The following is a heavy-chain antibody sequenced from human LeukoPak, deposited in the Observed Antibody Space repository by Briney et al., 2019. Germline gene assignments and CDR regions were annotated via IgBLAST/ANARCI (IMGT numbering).Heavy chain of an antibody. CDR3: ARNGEEERCSSTSCYGCYYYGMDV. Sequence: PSETLSLTCAVYGGSFSGYYWSWIRQPPGKGLEWIGYIYYSGSTNYNPSLKSRVTISVDTSKNQFSLKLSSVTAADTAVYYCARNGEEERCSSTSCYGCYYYGMDVWGQGTTVTVSS. CDR1: GGSFSGYY. D-gene: IGHD2-2*01. J-gene: IGHJ6*02. V-gene: IGHV4-59*01. CDR2: IYYSGST.